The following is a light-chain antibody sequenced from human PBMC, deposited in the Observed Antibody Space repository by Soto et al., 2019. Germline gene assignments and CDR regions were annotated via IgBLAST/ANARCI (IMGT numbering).Light chain of an antibody. CDR3: QHTSDTPA. V-gene: IGKV1-39*01. CDR1: RSIHNY. J-gene: IGKJ4*01. Sequence: IQMTQSPSSMSASVGDRVTITCRASRSIHNYLHWYQQKPGQAPKLLVFGASTLYNGVPARFRGSTCGSGFTDSSLTITSLHPEDFATYYCQHTSDTPAFGGGTTVQVK. CDR2: GAS.